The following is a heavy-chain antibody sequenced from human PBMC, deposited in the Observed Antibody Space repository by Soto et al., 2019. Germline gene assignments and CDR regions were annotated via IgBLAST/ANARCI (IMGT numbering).Heavy chain of an antibody. Sequence: GASVKVSWKDSGYTFTSYGIYWGRQAPGQRLEWMGWINAANGDTKYSPKFQGRVTITRDTSASTAYMELSSLRSEDTAVYYCVRRHVSATGIDWFDPWGQGTLVTVSS. CDR2: INAANGDT. CDR3: VRRHVSATGIDWFDP. D-gene: IGHD6-13*01. V-gene: IGHV1-3*01. CDR1: GYTFTSYG. J-gene: IGHJ5*02.